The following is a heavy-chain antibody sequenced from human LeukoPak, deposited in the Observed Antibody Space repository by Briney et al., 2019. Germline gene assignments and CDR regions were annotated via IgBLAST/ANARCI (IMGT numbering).Heavy chain of an antibody. Sequence: GGSLRLACAASGFTFSSYEMNWVRQAPGKGLEWVSYIDSSGSNIHYADSVKGRFTISRDNAKNSLYLQMNSLRAEDTAVYYCARTKEMASISYFDSWGQGTLVTVSS. CDR1: GFTFSSYE. CDR3: ARTKEMASISYFDS. V-gene: IGHV3-48*03. D-gene: IGHD5-24*01. CDR2: IDSSGSNI. J-gene: IGHJ4*02.